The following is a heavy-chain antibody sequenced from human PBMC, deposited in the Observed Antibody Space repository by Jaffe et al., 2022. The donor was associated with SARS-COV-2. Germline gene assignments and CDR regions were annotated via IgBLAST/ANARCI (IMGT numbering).Heavy chain of an antibody. CDR3: ARDSSSSLFLDY. Sequence: QVQLVESGGGVVQPGRSLRLSCAASGFTFSSYAMHWVRQAPGKGLEWVAVISYDGSNKYYADSVKGRFTISRDNSKNTLYLQMNSLRAEDTAVYYCARDSSSSLFLDYWGQGTLVTVSS. V-gene: IGHV3-30-3*01. CDR1: GFTFSSYA. CDR2: ISYDGSNK. D-gene: IGHD6-13*01. J-gene: IGHJ4*02.